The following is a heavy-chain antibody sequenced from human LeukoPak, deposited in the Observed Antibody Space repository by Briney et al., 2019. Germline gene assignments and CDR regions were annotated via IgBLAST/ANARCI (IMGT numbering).Heavy chain of an antibody. Sequence: SETLSLTCTVSRGSISGSIRSYYWSWLRQPPGKGLEWIGYISSSGSVNDNPSLRSRVTISVDTSKNQFFLNLSSVSAADTAVYYCARIPLGYSGAYYFDYWGQGTLVTVSP. CDR1: RGSISGSIRSYY. J-gene: IGHJ4*02. CDR2: ISSSGSV. CDR3: ARIPLGYSGAYYFDY. V-gene: IGHV4-4*09. D-gene: IGHD5-12*01.